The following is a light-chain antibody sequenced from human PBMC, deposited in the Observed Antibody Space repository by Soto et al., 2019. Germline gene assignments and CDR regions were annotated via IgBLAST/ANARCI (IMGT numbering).Light chain of an antibody. CDR3: SSYTTSSTLV. CDR2: EVR. J-gene: IGLJ3*02. CDR1: SSDVGAYNY. Sequence: QSALTQPGSVSGSPGQSITISCTGTSSDVGAYNYVSWYQQHPGKAPKLMISEVRNRPSGVSNRFSGSKSGNTASLTISGLKAEDEADYYCSSYTTSSTLVFGGGTKLTV. V-gene: IGLV2-14*01.